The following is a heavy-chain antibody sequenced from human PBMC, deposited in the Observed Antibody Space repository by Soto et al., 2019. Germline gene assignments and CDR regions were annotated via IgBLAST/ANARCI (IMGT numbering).Heavy chain of an antibody. CDR2: ISAYNGNT. CDR1: GYTFTSYG. D-gene: IGHD3-16*02. CDR3: ARKSYRVTVRPDDALDI. V-gene: IGHV1-18*01. Sequence: RASVKVSCKASGYTFTSYGISWVRQAPGQGLEWMGWISAYNGNTNYAQKLQGRVTMTTDTSTSTAYMELRSLRSDDTAVYYCARKSYRVTVRPDDALDIWGQGTMVTVSS. J-gene: IGHJ3*02.